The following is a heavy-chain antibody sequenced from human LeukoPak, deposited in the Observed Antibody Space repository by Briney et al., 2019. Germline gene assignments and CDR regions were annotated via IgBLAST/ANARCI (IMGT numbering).Heavy chain of an antibody. V-gene: IGHV3-30*18. CDR3: AKDHGDIVVVVAATTGCYGMGV. CDR1: GFTFSSYG. D-gene: IGHD2-15*01. Sequence: GGSLRLSCAASGFTFSSYGMHWVRQAPGKGLEWVAVISYDGSNKYYADSVKGRFTISRDNSKNTLYLQMNSLRAEDTAVYYCAKDHGDIVVVVAATTGCYGMGVWGQGTTVTVSS. CDR2: ISYDGSNK. J-gene: IGHJ6*02.